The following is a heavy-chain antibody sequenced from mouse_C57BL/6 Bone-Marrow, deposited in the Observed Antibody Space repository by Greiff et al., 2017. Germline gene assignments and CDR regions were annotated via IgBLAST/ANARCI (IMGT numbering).Heavy chain of an antibody. CDR1: GFTFSNYW. Sequence: DVKLVESGGGLVQPGGSMKLSCVASGFTFSNYWLNWVRQSPEKGLEWVAQIRLKSDNYATHYAESVKGRFTISRDDSKSSVYLQMNNLSAEDTGIYYCTERAYWGQGTLVTVSA. CDR2: IRLKSDNYAT. V-gene: IGHV6-3*01. J-gene: IGHJ3*01. CDR3: TERAY.